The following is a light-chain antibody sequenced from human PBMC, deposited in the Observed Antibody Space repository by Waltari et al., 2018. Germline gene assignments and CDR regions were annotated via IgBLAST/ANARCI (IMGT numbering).Light chain of an antibody. V-gene: IGKV1D-12*01. CDR3: QQANSFPYT. J-gene: IGKJ2*01. CDR1: QDISSW. Sequence: DIQMTQSPSSVSASVGDRVTITCRASQDISSWLAWYQQKPGKAPELLIYSSSTLHFGVPSRFSGSRSGTEFSLIITGLQPDDSATYFCQQANSFPYTYGQGTKLDI. CDR2: SSS.